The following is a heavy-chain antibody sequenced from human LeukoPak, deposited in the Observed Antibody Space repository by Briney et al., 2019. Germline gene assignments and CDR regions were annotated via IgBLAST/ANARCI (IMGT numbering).Heavy chain of an antibody. CDR2: INHSGST. CDR3: AGGGYSYGPLKLDY. Sequence: SETLSLTCAVYGGSFSGYYWSWIRQPPGKGLEWIGEINHSGSTNYNPSLKSRVTISVDTSKNQFSLKLSSVTAADTAVYYCAGGGYSYGPLKLDYWGQGTLVTVSS. V-gene: IGHV4-34*01. D-gene: IGHD5-18*01. CDR1: GGSFSGYY. J-gene: IGHJ4*02.